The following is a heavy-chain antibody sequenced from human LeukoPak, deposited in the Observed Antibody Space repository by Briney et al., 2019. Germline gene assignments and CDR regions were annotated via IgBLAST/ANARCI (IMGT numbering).Heavy chain of an antibody. J-gene: IGHJ4*02. CDR2: IYYSGST. V-gene: IGHV4-39*01. Sequence: PSETLSLTCTVSGGSISSGSYYWGWIRQPPGKGLEWIGSIYYSGSTYYNPSLKSRVTISVDTSKNQFSLKLSSVTAADTAVYYCATMYDFWSPDYWGQGTLVTVSS. CDR1: GGSISSGSYY. CDR3: ATMYDFWSPDY. D-gene: IGHD3-3*01.